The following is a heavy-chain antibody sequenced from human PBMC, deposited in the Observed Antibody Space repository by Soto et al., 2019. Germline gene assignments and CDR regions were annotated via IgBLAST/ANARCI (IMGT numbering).Heavy chain of an antibody. J-gene: IGHJ6*02. CDR2: IYYTGRT. CDR1: GSFMTNGNY. V-gene: IGHV4-38-2*01. Sequence: NPSKPLSLTCAVSGSFMTNGNYWGWIRQSPGKGLEWIGSIYYTGRTYYNPSLKSRVTMSVDTSKNQFSLKLTSVTAADKAVYYCARGTDYTPSASYHCGLDGWGQGTTVTVYS. D-gene: IGHD4-4*01. CDR3: ARGTDYTPSASYHCGLDG.